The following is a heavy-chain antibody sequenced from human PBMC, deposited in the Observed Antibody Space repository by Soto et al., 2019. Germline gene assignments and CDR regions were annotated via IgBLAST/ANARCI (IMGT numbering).Heavy chain of an antibody. CDR3: ARGHSGYFLNPRDWFDP. V-gene: IGHV4-34*01. CDR2: IYHSGST. Sequence: QVQLQQWGAGLLKPSEALSLTCAVYGGSFSGYYWSWIRQPPGKGLEGIGEIYHSGSTNYTPSLKSRVTISVDTSKNQFSLKPSSVTAADTAVYYCARGHSGYFLNPRDWFDPWGQGTLVTVSS. J-gene: IGHJ5*02. CDR1: GGSFSGYY. D-gene: IGHD5-12*01.